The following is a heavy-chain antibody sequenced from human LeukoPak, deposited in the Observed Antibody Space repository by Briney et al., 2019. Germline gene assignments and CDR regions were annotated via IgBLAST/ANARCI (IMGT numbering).Heavy chain of an antibody. CDR1: GGSFSGYY. CDR2: INHSGST. D-gene: IGHD5-18*01. V-gene: IGHV4-34*01. J-gene: IGHJ6*02. CDR3: ARGFTLVTGMDV. Sequence: SETLSLTCAVYGGSFSGYYWSWIRQPPGKGLEWIGEINHSGSTNYNPSLKSRVTISVDTSKNQFSLKLSSVTAADTAVYYRARGFTLVTGMDVWGQGTTVTVSS.